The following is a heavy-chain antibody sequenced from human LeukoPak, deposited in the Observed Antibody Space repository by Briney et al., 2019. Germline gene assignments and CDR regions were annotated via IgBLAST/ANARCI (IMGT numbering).Heavy chain of an antibody. CDR3: AKGLNYYGSGSPHPYYFDY. Sequence: GGSLRLSCAASGSTFSSYAMSWVRQAPGKGLEWVSAISGSGGSTYYADSVKGRFTISRDNSKNTLYLQMNSLRAEDTAVYYCAKGLNYYGSGSPHPYYFDYWGQGTLVTVSS. D-gene: IGHD3-10*01. V-gene: IGHV3-23*01. CDR1: GSTFSSYA. CDR2: ISGSGGST. J-gene: IGHJ4*02.